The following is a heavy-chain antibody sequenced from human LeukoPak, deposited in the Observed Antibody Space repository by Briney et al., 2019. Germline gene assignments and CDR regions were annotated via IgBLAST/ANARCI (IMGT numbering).Heavy chain of an antibody. CDR3: ARVAAAALGGDWFDP. V-gene: IGHV4-59*01. Sequence: PSETLSLTCTVSGGSISSYYWSWIRQPPGKGLEWIGYIYYSGSTNYNPSLKSRVTISVDTSKNQFSLKLSSVTAGDTAVYYCARVAAAALGGDWFDPWGQGTLVTVSS. CDR2: IYYSGST. D-gene: IGHD6-13*01. J-gene: IGHJ5*02. CDR1: GGSISSYY.